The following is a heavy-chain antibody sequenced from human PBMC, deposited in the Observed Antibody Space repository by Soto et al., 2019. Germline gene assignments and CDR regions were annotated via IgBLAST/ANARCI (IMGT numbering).Heavy chain of an antibody. V-gene: IGHV1-18*01. D-gene: IGHD2-2*01. CDR3: ARDLVVPAAIRSSYFDY. Sequence: ASVKVSCKASGYTFTSYGISWVRQAPGQGLEWMGWISAYNGNTNYAQKLQGRVTMTTDTSTSTAYMELRSLRSDDTAVYYCARDLVVPAAIRSSYFDYWGQGTLVTVSS. J-gene: IGHJ4*02. CDR2: ISAYNGNT. CDR1: GYTFTSYG.